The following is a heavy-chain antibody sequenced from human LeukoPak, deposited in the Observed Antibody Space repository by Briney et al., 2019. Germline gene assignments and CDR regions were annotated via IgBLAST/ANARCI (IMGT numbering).Heavy chain of an antibody. J-gene: IGHJ4*02. CDR2: ISSSSSYI. CDR1: GFTFNSYS. D-gene: IGHD7-27*01. Sequence: GGSLRLSCAASGFTFNSYSMNWVRQAPGKGLEWVSPISSSSSYIYYADSVKGRFTISRDNAKNSLYLQMHSLRAEDTAVYYCARDTLGIPTDWGQGTLVTVSS. V-gene: IGHV3-21*01. CDR3: ARDTLGIPTD.